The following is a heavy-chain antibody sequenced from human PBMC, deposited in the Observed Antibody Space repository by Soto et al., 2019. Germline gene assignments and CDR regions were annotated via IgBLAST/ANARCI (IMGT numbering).Heavy chain of an antibody. CDR1: GGYISSYY. Sequence: SETLSLTCTVSGGYISSYYWSWIRQPPGKGLEWIGYIYYSGSTNYNPSLKSRVTISVDTSKNQFSLKLSSVTAADTAVYYCARHAVLYYDSSGYSGWYFDLWGRGTLVTVS. CDR3: ARHAVLYYDSSGYSGWYFDL. CDR2: IYYSGST. J-gene: IGHJ2*01. D-gene: IGHD3-22*01. V-gene: IGHV4-59*01.